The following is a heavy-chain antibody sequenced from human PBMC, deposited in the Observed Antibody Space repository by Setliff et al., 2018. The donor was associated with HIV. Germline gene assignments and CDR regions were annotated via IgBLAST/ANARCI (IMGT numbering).Heavy chain of an antibody. J-gene: IGHJ2*01. Sequence: ASETLSLTCTVSGGSISSHYWSWIRQPPGKGLEWIGTIYYSGSTHYNPSLKSRLTISVDMSKNQLSLKLSSVTAADTAVYYCLLWTGYYTYWFFDLWGRGALVTVSS. CDR3: LLWTGYYTYWFFDL. CDR2: IYYSGST. CDR1: GGSISSHY. V-gene: IGHV4-59*11. D-gene: IGHD3-3*01.